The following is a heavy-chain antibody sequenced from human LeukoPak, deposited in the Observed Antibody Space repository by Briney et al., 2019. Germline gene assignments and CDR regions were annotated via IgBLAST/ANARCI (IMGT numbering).Heavy chain of an antibody. Sequence: GGSLRLSCVATGFTFSSYNMNWVRQAPGKGLEWVTCISASSSFIYYADSVKGRITISRDNAKNSLYLQLNSLRAEDTAVYYCVRDFQEGDRLWFQEPNWGKIGIWGQGTMVTVSS. D-gene: IGHD7-27*01. CDR1: GFTFSSYN. V-gene: IGHV3-21*01. J-gene: IGHJ3*02. CDR2: ISASSSFI. CDR3: VRDFQEGDRLWFQEPNWGKIGI.